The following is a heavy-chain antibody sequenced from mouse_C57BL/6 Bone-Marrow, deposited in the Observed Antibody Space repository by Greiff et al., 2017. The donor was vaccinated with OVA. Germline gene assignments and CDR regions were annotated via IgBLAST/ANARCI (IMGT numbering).Heavy chain of an antibody. Sequence: VQLQQSGAELARPGASVKMSCKASGYTFTSYTLHWVKQRPGQGLEWIGYINPSSGYTKSNQKFKDKATLTADKSSSTAYMQLSSLTSEDSAVYYCARYGLEAYWGQGTLVTVSA. CDR2: INPSSGYT. V-gene: IGHV1-4*01. CDR1: GYTFTSYT. J-gene: IGHJ3*01. CDR3: ARYGLEAY. D-gene: IGHD1-1*01.